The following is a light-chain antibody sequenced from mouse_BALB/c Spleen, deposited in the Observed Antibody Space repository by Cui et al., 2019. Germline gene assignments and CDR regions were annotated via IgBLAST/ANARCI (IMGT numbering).Light chain of an antibody. Sequence: QIVLTQSPALMSASPAEKVTMTCSASSSVSYMYWYQQKPRSSPKPWIYLTSNLASGVPARFSGSGSGTSYSLTISSMEAEDAATYYCQQWSSNPPTFGSGTKLEIK. V-gene: IGKV4-68*01. CDR1: SSVSY. J-gene: IGKJ4*01. CDR2: LTS. CDR3: QQWSSNPPT.